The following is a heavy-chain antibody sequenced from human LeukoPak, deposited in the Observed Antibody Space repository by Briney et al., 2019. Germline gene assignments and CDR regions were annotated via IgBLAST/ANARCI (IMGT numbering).Heavy chain of an antibody. V-gene: IGHV3-23*01. CDR1: VFTFSSYG. CDR2: ISGDAGRT. CDR3: AKAPVASCRGAYCYPFDY. Sequence: PGGPLRLPCAASVFTFSSYGMNWVREAPGKGLEWVSGISGDAGRTYYADSVKGRFTIYRDNSKNTLYLQMNSLRAEDAAVYYCAKAPVASCRGAYCYPFDYWGQGTLVTVSS. J-gene: IGHJ4*02. D-gene: IGHD2-21*01.